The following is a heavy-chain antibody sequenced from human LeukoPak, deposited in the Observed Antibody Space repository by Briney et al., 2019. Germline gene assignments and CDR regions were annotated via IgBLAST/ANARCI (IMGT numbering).Heavy chain of an antibody. CDR3: ARGIGSTTVTTLEYYFDY. V-gene: IGHV1-8*01. J-gene: IGHJ4*02. Sequence: GASVKVSCKASGYTFTSYDINWVRQATGQGLEWMGWMNPNSGNTGYAQKFQGRVTMTRNTSISTAYMELSSLRSEDTAVYYCARGIGSTTVTTLEYYFDYRGQGTLVTVSS. CDR1: GYTFTSYD. D-gene: IGHD4-17*01. CDR2: MNPNSGNT.